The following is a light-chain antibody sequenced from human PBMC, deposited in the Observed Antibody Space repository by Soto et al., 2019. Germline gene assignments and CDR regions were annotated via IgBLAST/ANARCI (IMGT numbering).Light chain of an antibody. CDR2: EGN. CDR3: CSYAGRSTVI. CDR1: SGDIGTYNL. Sequence: QSALTQPASVSGSPGQSITISCTGSSGDIGTYNLVSWYQQHPGRAPKLIIFEGNKRPSGVSNRFSASKSGNTASLAISGLQAEDEADYHCCSYAGRSTVICGGGTKLTVL. V-gene: IGLV2-23*01. J-gene: IGLJ2*01.